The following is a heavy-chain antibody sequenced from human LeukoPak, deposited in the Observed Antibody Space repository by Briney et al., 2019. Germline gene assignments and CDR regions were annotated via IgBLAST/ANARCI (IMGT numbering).Heavy chain of an antibody. Sequence: ASVKVSCKASGYTFTGYYMHWVRQAPGQGLEWMGWINPNSGDTNYAQKFQGRVTMTRDTSISTAYMELSRLRSDDTAVYYCARDSGQWLRFGFDYWGQGTLVTVSS. J-gene: IGHJ4*02. CDR1: GYTFTGYY. CDR2: INPNSGDT. D-gene: IGHD5-12*01. V-gene: IGHV1-2*02. CDR3: ARDSGQWLRFGFDY.